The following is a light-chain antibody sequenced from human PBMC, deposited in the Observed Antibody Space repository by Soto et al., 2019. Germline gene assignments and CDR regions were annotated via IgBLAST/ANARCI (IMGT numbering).Light chain of an antibody. Sequence: VLTPSPCTLSLSKGERATLSCMASQSVSSSYLAWYQQKPGQAPRLLIYGASSRATGIPDRFSGSGSGTDFTLTISRLEPEDFAVYYCQQYGSSPQTFGQGTKVDIK. CDR3: QQYGSSPQT. CDR1: QSVSSSY. V-gene: IGKV3-20*01. CDR2: GAS. J-gene: IGKJ1*01.